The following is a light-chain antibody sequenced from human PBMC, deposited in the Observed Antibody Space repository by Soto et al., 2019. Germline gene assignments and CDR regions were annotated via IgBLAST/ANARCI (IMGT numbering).Light chain of an antibody. Sequence: EIVMTQSPATLSVSPGERATLSCRASQSVSSNLAWYQQKLGQAPRLLIYGASTRATGIPARFSGSGSGTEFTLTISSLQSEDFAVYYCQQYNNWPQTFGQGTKVDNK. J-gene: IGKJ1*01. CDR2: GAS. CDR3: QQYNNWPQT. V-gene: IGKV3-15*01. CDR1: QSVSSN.